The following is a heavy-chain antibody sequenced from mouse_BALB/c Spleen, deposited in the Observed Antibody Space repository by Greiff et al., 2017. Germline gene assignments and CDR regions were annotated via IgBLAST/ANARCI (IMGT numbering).Heavy chain of an antibody. CDR1: GDSITSGY. V-gene: IGHV3-8*02. Sequence: EVQLVESGPSLVKPSQTLSLTCSVTGDSITSGYWNWIRKFPGNKLEYMAYISYSGSTYYNPSLKSRISITRETSKNQYYLQLNSVTTEDTATYYGARWGRYDWYFEVWGAGTTVTVSS. D-gene: IGHD2-14*01. J-gene: IGHJ1*01. CDR3: ARWGRYDWYFEV. CDR2: ISYSGST.